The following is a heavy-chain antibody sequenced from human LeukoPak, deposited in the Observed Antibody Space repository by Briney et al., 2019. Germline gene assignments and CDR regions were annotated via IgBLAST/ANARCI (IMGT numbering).Heavy chain of an antibody. Sequence: GESLKISCKGSGYSFTSYWIGWVRQMPGKGLEWMGIIYSGDSDTRYSPSFQGQVIISADKSISTAYLQWSSLKASDTAMYYCAREQGQSRITISGVGKRTSFDIWGQGTMVTVSS. CDR3: AREQGQSRITISGVGKRTSFDI. V-gene: IGHV5-51*01. CDR1: GYSFTSYW. J-gene: IGHJ3*02. D-gene: IGHD3-3*01. CDR2: IYSGDSDT.